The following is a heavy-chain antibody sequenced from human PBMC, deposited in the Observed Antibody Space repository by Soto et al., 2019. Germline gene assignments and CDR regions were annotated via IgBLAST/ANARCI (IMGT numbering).Heavy chain of an antibody. Sequence: GGSLRLTLSARGLSFRCYGVPGVRQAPGKGLEWVAVIWYDGSNKYYADSVKGRFTISRDNSKNTLYLQMSSLRAEDTAVYYCVKQLWFGESTFDYWGQGT. CDR3: VKQLWFGESTFDY. V-gene: IGHV3-30*02. J-gene: IGHJ4*02. D-gene: IGHD3-10*01. CDR2: IWYDGSNK. CDR1: GLSFRCYG.